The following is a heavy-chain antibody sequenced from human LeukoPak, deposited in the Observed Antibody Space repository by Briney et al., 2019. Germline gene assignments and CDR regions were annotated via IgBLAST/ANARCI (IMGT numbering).Heavy chain of an antibody. CDR2: IFYSGST. D-gene: IGHD3-10*01. Sequence: PSETLSLTCTVSGGSINTPNYYWGWIRQTPGKGLEWIGNIFYSGSTNFNPSLKSRVTISVETSKNQFSLKLKSVTAADTAVYYCARGGYYGSGNDFRFDPWGQGTLVTVSS. CDR3: ARGGYYGSGNDFRFDP. J-gene: IGHJ5*02. CDR1: GGSINTPNYY. V-gene: IGHV4-39*07.